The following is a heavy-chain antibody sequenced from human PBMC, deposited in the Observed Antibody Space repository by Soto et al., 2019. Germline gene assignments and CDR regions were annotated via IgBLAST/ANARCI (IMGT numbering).Heavy chain of an antibody. D-gene: IGHD6-19*01. Sequence: ASAKVSCKARRYTNNSYYMHWAQQYPGQGLEWMGIINPSGGSTSYAQKFQGRVTMTRDTSTSTVYMELSSLRSEDTAVYYCARQRSASSGWVDYWGQGTLVTVSS. CDR1: RYTNNSYY. CDR3: ARQRSASSGWVDY. V-gene: IGHV1-46*02. J-gene: IGHJ4*02. CDR2: INPSGGST.